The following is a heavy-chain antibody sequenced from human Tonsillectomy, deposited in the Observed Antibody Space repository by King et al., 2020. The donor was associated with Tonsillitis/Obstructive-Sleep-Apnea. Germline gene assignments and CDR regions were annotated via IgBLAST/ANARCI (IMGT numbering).Heavy chain of an antibody. CDR2: IYYSGST. CDR1: GGSISSYY. D-gene: IGHD1-26*01. V-gene: IGHV4-59*01. J-gene: IGHJ4*02. Sequence: VQLQESGPGLVKPSETLSLTCTVSGGSISSYYWSWIRQPPGKGLEWIGYIYYSGSTNYNPSLKSRVTISVDTSKNQFSLKLSSVTAAETAVYYCAREGGSYGGFDYWGQGTLVTVSS. CDR3: AREGGSYGGFDY.